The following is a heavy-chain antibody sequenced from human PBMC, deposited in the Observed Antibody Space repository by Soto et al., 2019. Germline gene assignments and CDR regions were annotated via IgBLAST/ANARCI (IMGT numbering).Heavy chain of an antibody. V-gene: IGHV4-31*03. CDR1: GASINTFSYF. CDR2: VHSTGNT. Sequence: QVQLRESGPGLVEPSQTLSLTCTASGASINTFSYFWSWIRQHPQKGLEWIGYVHSTGNTYYNPSLESRVTISIDTYENKFSLDLDSLTAADTAVDYCARRGTYDFDYWGQGIRVTVSS. CDR3: ARRGTYDFDY. D-gene: IGHD4-17*01. J-gene: IGHJ4*02.